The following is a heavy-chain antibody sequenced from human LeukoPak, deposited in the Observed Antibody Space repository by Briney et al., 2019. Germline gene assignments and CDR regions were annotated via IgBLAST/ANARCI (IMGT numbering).Heavy chain of an antibody. Sequence: GGSLRLSCAVSGFTFSSYAMGWVRQAPGKGLEWISYINSDSRTISYAGSVKGRFTISRDNARNSLYLQMNSLRGEDTAVYYCARDKDWAFDYWGQGTLVTVSS. D-gene: IGHD3/OR15-3a*01. CDR1: GFTFSSYA. J-gene: IGHJ4*02. CDR3: ARDKDWAFDY. V-gene: IGHV3-48*01. CDR2: INSDSRTI.